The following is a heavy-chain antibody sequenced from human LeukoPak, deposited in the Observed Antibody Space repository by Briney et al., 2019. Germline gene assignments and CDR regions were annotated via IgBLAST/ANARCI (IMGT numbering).Heavy chain of an antibody. CDR3: ARRELLSTPDAFDI. CDR2: IYYSGST. CDR1: GGSISSSSYY. D-gene: IGHD3-10*01. V-gene: IGHV4-39*01. Sequence: PSETLSLTCTVSGGSISSSSYYWGWIRQPPGKGLEWLGSIYYSGSTYYNPSLKSRVTISVDTSKNQFSLKVSSVTAADTAVYYCARRELLSTPDAFDIWGQGTMVTVSS. J-gene: IGHJ3*02.